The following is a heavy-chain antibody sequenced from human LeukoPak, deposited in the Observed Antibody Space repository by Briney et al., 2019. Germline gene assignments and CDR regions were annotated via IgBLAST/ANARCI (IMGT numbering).Heavy chain of an antibody. CDR2: ISSSGSYI. V-gene: IGHV3-21*01. Sequence: PGGSLRLSCAASGFTFSSYWMSWVRQAPGKGLEWVSSISSSGSYIYYADSVKGRFTISRDNAKNSLYLQMNSLRAEDTAVYYCAREESSSSGYYFDYWGQGTLVTVSS. D-gene: IGHD6-6*01. CDR1: GFTFSSYW. J-gene: IGHJ4*02. CDR3: AREESSSSGYYFDY.